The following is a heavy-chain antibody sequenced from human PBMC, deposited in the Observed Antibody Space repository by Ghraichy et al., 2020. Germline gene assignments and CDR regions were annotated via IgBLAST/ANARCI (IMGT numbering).Heavy chain of an antibody. CDR3: ARVGVSNGDAFDI. V-gene: IGHV3-23*01. CDR2: ISSGGGGT. J-gene: IGHJ3*02. D-gene: IGHD1-26*01. Sequence: GGSLRLSCAASGLTFSNFAMSWVRQAPGKGLEWVSSISSGGGGTYYADSVKGRSTISRDNSKNTLDLQMNSLRAEDTAVYHCARVGVSNGDAFDIWGQGTMVTVSS. CDR1: GLTFSNFA.